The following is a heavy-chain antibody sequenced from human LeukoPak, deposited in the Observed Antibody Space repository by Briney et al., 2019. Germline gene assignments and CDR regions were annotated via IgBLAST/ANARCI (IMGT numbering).Heavy chain of an antibody. V-gene: IGHV3-23*01. CDR1: GFSFTFYG. CDR2: ISPSGDKT. CDR3: ARIPRFLEWLLSIYFDY. J-gene: IGHJ4*02. Sequence: GGSLRLSCAASGFSFTFYGMSWVRQAPGKGLERVSVISPSGDKTYYADSVKGRFTISRDNSKDTLYLQMNVLRTEDTAIYYCARIPRFLEWLLSIYFDYWGQGTLVTVSS. D-gene: IGHD3-3*01.